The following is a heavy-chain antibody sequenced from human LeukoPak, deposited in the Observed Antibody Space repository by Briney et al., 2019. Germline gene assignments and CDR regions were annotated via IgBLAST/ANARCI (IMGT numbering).Heavy chain of an antibody. Sequence: SETPSLTCTVSRGSISSGSYYWSWIRQPAGKGLEWIGRIYKSGSTKYNPSLKSRVTISVDTSNNQFSLRLSSVTAADTAVYYCARGNYSDGSVRFDYWGQGTLVTVSS. CDR2: IYKSGST. J-gene: IGHJ4*02. CDR1: RGSISSGSYY. D-gene: IGHD3-22*01. V-gene: IGHV4-61*02. CDR3: ARGNYSDGSVRFDY.